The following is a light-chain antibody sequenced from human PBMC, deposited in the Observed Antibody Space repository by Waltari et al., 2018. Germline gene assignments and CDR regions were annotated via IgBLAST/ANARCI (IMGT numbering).Light chain of an antibody. V-gene: IGKV3-15*01. CDR2: GAS. Sequence: EIVMTQSPATLSVSPGERATLSCRASQSVSSNLAWYQQKPGHAPRLLIYGASTRATGIPARFSGSGSGTEFTLTISSLKSEDFAVYHCQQYNNWYTFGQGTKLEIK. CDR3: QQYNNWYT. CDR1: QSVSSN. J-gene: IGKJ2*01.